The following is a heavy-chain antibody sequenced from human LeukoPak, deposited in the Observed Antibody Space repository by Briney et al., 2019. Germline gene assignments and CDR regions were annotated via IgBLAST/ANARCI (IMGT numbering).Heavy chain of an antibody. J-gene: IGHJ4*02. CDR2: IYTSGST. D-gene: IGHD5-18*01. CDR1: GGSISSGSYY. CDR3: ARGGRGYSYGF. V-gene: IGHV4-61*02. Sequence: SETLSLTCTVSGGSISSGSYYWSWIRQPAGKGLEWIGRIYTSGSTNYNPSLKSRVTISVDTSKNQFSLKLSSVTAADTAVYYCARGGRGYSYGFWGQGTLVTVSS.